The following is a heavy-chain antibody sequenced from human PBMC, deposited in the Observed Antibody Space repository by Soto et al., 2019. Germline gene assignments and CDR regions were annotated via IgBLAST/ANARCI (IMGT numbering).Heavy chain of an antibody. CDR3: TGGVASGY. V-gene: IGHV3-30*03. CDR1: GFTVSSKG. Sequence: QVQLVESGGGVVQPGRSLRLSCSVSGFTVSSKGMHWVRQAPGKGLEWVAVISRDGRTKFYADSVEGRFTISKDSSRNTLFLEMDSLRSDDTAVYYCTGGVASGYWGQGTLVTVSS. D-gene: IGHD2-8*02. CDR2: ISRDGRTK. J-gene: IGHJ4*02.